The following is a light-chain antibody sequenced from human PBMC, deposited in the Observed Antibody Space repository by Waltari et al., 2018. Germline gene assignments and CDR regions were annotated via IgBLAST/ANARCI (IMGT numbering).Light chain of an antibody. CDR1: ELPRKY. V-gene: IGLV3-10*01. Sequence: YELTQPPSLSVSPGQTARITCSGHELPRKYAYLFQQKSGQAPRLVMYEDTKRPSGIPERFSGSSSGTVATLTITGAQVDDEADYYCYSSDSTGLRVFGGGTTVVVL. CDR2: EDT. CDR3: YSSDSTGLRV. J-gene: IGLJ1*01.